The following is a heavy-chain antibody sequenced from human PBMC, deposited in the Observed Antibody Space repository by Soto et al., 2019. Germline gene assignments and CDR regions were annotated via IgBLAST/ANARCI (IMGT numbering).Heavy chain of an antibody. Sequence: LSLTCTVSDGSISSYYWTWIRQPPGKGLEWIGYIYYTGSTKYNPSLKSRVTISVDTSKNQFSLQLSSVTAADTAVYYCARGREWLLLTVVFDYWGQGTLVIVSS. CDR1: DGSISSYY. V-gene: IGHV4-59*01. J-gene: IGHJ4*02. D-gene: IGHD3-22*01. CDR3: ARGREWLLLTVVFDY. CDR2: IYYTGST.